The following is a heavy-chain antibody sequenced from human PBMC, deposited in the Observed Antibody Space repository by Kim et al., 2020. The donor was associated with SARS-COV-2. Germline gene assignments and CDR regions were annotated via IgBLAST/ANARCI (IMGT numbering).Heavy chain of an antibody. CDR1: GFTFSIYA. CDR3: AKVLKARSNGDLRWYGM. CDR2: FASSGDTT. D-gene: IGHD4-17*01. J-gene: IGHJ6*01. Sequence: GGSLRLSCAASGFTFSIYAMSWVRQAPGKGLEWVAGFASSGDTTYYANSVKGRFTISRDNSGNTLYLQVNSLRVEDTAVYYCAKVLKARSNGDLRWYGM. V-gene: IGHV3-23*01.